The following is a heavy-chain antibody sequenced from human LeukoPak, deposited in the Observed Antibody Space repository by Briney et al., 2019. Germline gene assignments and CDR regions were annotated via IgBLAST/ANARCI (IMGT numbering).Heavy chain of an antibody. J-gene: IGHJ4*02. V-gene: IGHV4-59*01. Sequence: SETLSLTCTVSGGSISSYYWSWIRQPPGKGLEWIGYIYYSGSTNYNPSLKSRVTISVDTSKNQFSLKLSSVTAADTAVYYCARSTYSSGWLIDYWGQGTLVTVSS. CDR2: IYYSGST. D-gene: IGHD6-19*01. CDR3: ARSTYSSGWLIDY. CDR1: GGSISSYY.